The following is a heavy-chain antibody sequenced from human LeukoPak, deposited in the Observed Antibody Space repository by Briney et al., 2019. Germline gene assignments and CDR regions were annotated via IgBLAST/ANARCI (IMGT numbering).Heavy chain of an antibody. CDR1: GFSVSSNY. CDR2: INHSGST. J-gene: IGHJ5*02. D-gene: IGHD3-9*01. CDR3: AREAYSVDWYGGNWFDP. Sequence: GSLRLSCAASGFSVSSNYMSWIRQPPGKGLEWIGEINHSGSTNYNPSLKSRVTISVDTSKNQSSLKLSSVTAADTAVYYCAREAYSVDWYGGNWFDPWGQGTLVTVSS. V-gene: IGHV4-34*01.